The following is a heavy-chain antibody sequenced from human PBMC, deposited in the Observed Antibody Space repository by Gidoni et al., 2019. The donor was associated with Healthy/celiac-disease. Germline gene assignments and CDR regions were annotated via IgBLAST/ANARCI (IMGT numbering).Heavy chain of an antibody. V-gene: IGHV3-30*18. Sequence: VQLVESGGGVVQPGRSLRLSCAASGFPFSSYGMHWVRQAPGKGLGWFAVISYDGSNKYYADSVKGRFTISRDNSKNTLYLQMNSLRAEDTAVYYCAKGKGELGRNHAFDIWGQGTMVTVSS. CDR2: ISYDGSNK. J-gene: IGHJ3*02. D-gene: IGHD1-26*01. CDR1: GFPFSSYG. CDR3: AKGKGELGRNHAFDI.